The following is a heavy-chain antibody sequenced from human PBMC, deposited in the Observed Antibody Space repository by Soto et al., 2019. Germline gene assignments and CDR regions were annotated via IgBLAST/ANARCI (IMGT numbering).Heavy chain of an antibody. CDR2: MYPDDSDI. D-gene: IGHD1-1*01. Sequence: GESLKISCKASGYSFSFYWIGWVRQMPGKGLEWMAIMYPDDSDIRYSPSFEAHVTISADKSTSTAFLQWSSLKASDTAMYYCARHRIQLERYYYYGMDVWGQGTTVTVSS. CDR3: ARHRIQLERYYYYGMDV. J-gene: IGHJ6*02. V-gene: IGHV5-51*01. CDR1: GYSFSFYW.